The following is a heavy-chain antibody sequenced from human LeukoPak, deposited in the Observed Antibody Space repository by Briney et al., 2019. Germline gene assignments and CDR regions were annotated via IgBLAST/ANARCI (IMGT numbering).Heavy chain of an antibody. J-gene: IGHJ5*02. D-gene: IGHD4-23*01. CDR3: ARYEDYGGKPGFDP. V-gene: IGHV4-59*01. CDR1: GGSISSYY. CDR2: IYYSGST. Sequence: TSETLSLTCTVSGGSISSYYWSWIRQPPGKGLEWIGYIYYSGSTNYNPSLKSRVTISVDTSKNQFSLKLSSVTAADTAVYYCARYEDYGGKPGFDPWGQGTLVTVSS.